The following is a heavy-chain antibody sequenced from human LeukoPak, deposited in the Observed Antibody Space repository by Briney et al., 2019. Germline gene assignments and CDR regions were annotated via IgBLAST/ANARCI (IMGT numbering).Heavy chain of an antibody. CDR2: IRCDGSNK. D-gene: IGHD2-8*02. CDR1: GFTFSSYG. Sequence: GGSLRLSCAASGFTFSSYGMHWVRQAPGKGLEWEAFIRCDGSNKYYADSVKGRFTISRDNSKNTLYLQMNRLRAEDTAVYYCAKDPTYCGGHLLYFDHWGQGTLVTVSS. J-gene: IGHJ4*02. CDR3: AKDPTYCGGHLLYFDH. V-gene: IGHV3-30*02.